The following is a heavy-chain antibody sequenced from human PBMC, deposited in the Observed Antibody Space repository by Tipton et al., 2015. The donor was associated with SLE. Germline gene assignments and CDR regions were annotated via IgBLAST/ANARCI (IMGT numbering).Heavy chain of an antibody. CDR2: IYFSGST. V-gene: IGHV4-59*01. CDR3: ARGGASSKWRDP. D-gene: IGHD6-6*01. Sequence: TLSLTCTVSGVSISRYYRSWIRQPPGKGLEWVGYIYFSGSTNYNPSLQSRVTISVETSKNQFSLQLTSVTAADTAVYYCARGGASSKWRDPWGQGILVPVSS. J-gene: IGHJ5*02. CDR1: GVSISRYY.